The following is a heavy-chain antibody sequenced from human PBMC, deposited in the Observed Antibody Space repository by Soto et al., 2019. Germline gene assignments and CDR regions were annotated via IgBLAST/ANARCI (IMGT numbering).Heavy chain of an antibody. CDR2: SNPSGGST. J-gene: IGHJ6*02. Sequence: ASVKVSCKASGYTFTSYYMHWVRQAPGQGLEWMGISNPSGGSTSYAQKFQGRVTMTRDTPTSTVYMELSSLRSEGTAVYYCAREEGGYCSSTSCYSPRYYYYYGMDVWGQGTTVTVSS. CDR3: AREEGGYCSSTSCYSPRYYYYYGMDV. V-gene: IGHV1-46*01. CDR1: GYTFTSYY. D-gene: IGHD2-2*02.